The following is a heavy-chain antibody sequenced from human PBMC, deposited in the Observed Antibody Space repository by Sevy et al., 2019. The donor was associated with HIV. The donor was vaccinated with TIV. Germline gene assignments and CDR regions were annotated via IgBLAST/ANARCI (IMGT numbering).Heavy chain of an antibody. D-gene: IGHD4-17*01. CDR1: GFTFSTYG. V-gene: IGHV3-33*01. J-gene: IGHJ4*02. Sequence: GSLRLSCAASGFTFSTYGMHWVRQAPGKGLEWVAVIWFDGSNTYYADSVKGRFTISRDIAKNALHLQMNSLRAEDTAVYYCARDLEFYDYGDYGPAFMPDYWGQGTLVTVSS. CDR3: ARDLEFYDYGDYGPAFMPDY. CDR2: IWFDGSNT.